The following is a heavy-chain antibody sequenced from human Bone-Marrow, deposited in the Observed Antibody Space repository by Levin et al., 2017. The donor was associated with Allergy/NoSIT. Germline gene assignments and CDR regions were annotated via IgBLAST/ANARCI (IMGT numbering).Heavy chain of an antibody. CDR1: GFTFSNYD. J-gene: IGHJ3*02. D-gene: IGHD4-17*01. Sequence: GGSLRLSCAASGFTFSNYDIHWVRQAPGKGLEWVAVMWFDATDTYYADSVKGRFSISRDNPKSAVFLQMSSLRVEDTAVYYCARSDNGDYVGEFDIWGQGTMVTVSS. CDR3: ARSDNGDYVGEFDI. V-gene: IGHV3-33*01. CDR2: MWFDATDT.